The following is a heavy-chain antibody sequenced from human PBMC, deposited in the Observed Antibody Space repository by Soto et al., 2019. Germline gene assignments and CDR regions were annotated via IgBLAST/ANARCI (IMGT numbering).Heavy chain of an antibody. CDR3: ARYFRGSGRYFFDY. J-gene: IGHJ4*02. CDR2: INQDGGGT. D-gene: IGHD6-19*01. V-gene: IGHV3-7*03. CDR1: GFTFISSF. Sequence: GGSLRLSCVASGFTFISSFMGWVRQAPGKGLEWVANINQDGGGTYYVDSVEGRFTISRDNAKDSLYLQMNSLSGEETAVYYCARYFRGSGRYFFDYWGQGTLVTVSS.